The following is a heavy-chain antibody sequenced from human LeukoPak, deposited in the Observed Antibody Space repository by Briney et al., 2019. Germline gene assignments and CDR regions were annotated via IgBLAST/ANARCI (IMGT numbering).Heavy chain of an antibody. CDR2: IIPIFGTA. CDR3: ARDPIPDYSSGWFDP. CDR1: GGTFSSYA. Sequence: GASVKVSCKASGGTFSSYAISWVRQAPGQGLEWMGGIIPIFGTANYAQKFQGRVTITADESTSTAYMELRSLRSDDTAVYYCARDPIPDYSSGWFDPWGQGTLVTVSS. V-gene: IGHV1-69*13. J-gene: IGHJ5*02. D-gene: IGHD6-19*01.